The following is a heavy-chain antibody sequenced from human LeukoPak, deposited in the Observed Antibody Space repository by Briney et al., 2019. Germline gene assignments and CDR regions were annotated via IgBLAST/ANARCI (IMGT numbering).Heavy chain of an antibody. Sequence: PGGSLRLSCAASGLTFSTYWMHWVRQAPGKGLVKVSRINSDGRSTTYADFVKGRFTISRDNAKNTLYLQMNSLRAEDTAVYYCAREGTSGWYYFDYWGQGTLVTVSS. J-gene: IGHJ4*02. D-gene: IGHD6-19*01. CDR3: AREGTSGWYYFDY. CDR2: INSDGRST. V-gene: IGHV3-74*01. CDR1: GLTFSTYW.